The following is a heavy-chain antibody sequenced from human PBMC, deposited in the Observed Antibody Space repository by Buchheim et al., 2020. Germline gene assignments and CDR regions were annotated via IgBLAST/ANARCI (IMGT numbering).Heavy chain of an antibody. CDR3: ARVGTGRGVPPDF. D-gene: IGHD3-10*01. J-gene: IGHJ4*02. V-gene: IGHV3-11*01. CDR2: ISSSSSSI. Sequence: QVQLVESGGGLVKPGGSLRLSCVPSGFIFSDYYMSWIRQGPGKGLEWISYISSSSSSIYYADSVKGRFPIPRDNAKKSLYLQMNSLRVEDTAVDYCARVGTGRGVPPDFWGQGT. CDR1: GFIFSDYY.